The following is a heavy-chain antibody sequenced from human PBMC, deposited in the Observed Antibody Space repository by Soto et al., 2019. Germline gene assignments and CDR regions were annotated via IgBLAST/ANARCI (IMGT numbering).Heavy chain of an antibody. Sequence: QVQLVESGGGVVQPGRSLRLSCAASGFTFSSYGMHWVRQAPGKGLEWVAVIWYDGSNEYYVDSVKGRFTISRDNXXNTLDLQMNSLRAEDTAVYYCAREEYSSGTGYIQHWGQGTLVTVSS. CDR3: AREEYSSGTGYIQH. CDR1: GFTFSSYG. V-gene: IGHV3-33*01. J-gene: IGHJ1*01. CDR2: IWYDGSNE. D-gene: IGHD6-19*01.